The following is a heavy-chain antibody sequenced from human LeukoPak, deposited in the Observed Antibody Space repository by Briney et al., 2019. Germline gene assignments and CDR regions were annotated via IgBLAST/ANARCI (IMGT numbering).Heavy chain of an antibody. CDR1: GFTFNNFW. CDR2: IKQDGSEK. V-gene: IGHV3-7*04. CDR3: AREAHTHSYGMDV. Sequence: GGSLRLSCVASGFTFNNFWMSWVRQAPGKGLEWVANIKQDGSEKYYVDSVKGRFTISRDNAKNSLYLQMNSLRAEDTAVYYCAREAHTHSYGMDVWGQGTTATVSS. J-gene: IGHJ6*02.